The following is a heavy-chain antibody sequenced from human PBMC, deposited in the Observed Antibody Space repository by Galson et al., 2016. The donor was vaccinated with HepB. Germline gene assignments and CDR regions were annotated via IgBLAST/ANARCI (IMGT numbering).Heavy chain of an antibody. Sequence: SLRLSCAASGFTFSTYSMNWVCQAPGKGLEWVGFIWYDGSNNFYEDSVKGRFTISRDNSKNTLYLQMNSLRAEDTSVYYCARDVRPRQPHYYGMDVWGQGTTVTVSS. CDR2: IWYDGSNN. V-gene: IGHV3-33*08. CDR1: GFTFSTYS. D-gene: IGHD1-1*01. J-gene: IGHJ6*02. CDR3: ARDVRPRQPHYYGMDV.